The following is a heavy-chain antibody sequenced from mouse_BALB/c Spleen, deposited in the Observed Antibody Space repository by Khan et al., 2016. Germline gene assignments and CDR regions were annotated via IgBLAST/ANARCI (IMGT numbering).Heavy chain of an antibody. J-gene: IGHJ1*01. CDR3: TRSPTATRYCDV. CDR1: GYSITSDYA. CDR2: IRYSGST. V-gene: IGHV3-2*02. Sequence: EVQLQESGPGLVKPSQSLSLTCTVTGYSITSDYAWNWIRQFPGNKLEWMGYIRYSGSTTYNPSLKSRISITRDTSKNQFFLQSYSVTTEDTATYYCTRSPTATRYCDVWGAGTTVTVSS. D-gene: IGHD1-2*01.